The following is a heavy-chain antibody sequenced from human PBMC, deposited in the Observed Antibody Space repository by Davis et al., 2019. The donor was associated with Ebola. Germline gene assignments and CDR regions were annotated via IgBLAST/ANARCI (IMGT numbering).Heavy chain of an antibody. CDR1: GGSFSGYY. CDR3: ARGDWSGGYIFYLDY. D-gene: IGHD5-12*01. J-gene: IGHJ4*02. CDR2: ISHSGTT. Sequence: PGGSLRLSCAVYGGSFSGYYWSWIRQPPGKGLEWIGEISHSGTTNYNPSLKSRVTISIDTSKSQFSLKLNSVTAADTGVYYCARGDWSGGYIFYLDYWAQGTLVTVSS. V-gene: IGHV4-34*01.